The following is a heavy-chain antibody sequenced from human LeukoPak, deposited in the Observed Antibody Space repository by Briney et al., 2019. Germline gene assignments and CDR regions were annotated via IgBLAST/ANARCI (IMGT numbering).Heavy chain of an antibody. J-gene: IGHJ4*02. Sequence: SQTLSLTCTVSGGSISSGGNYWSWIRQHPGKDLEWIGYIYYSGRTFYNPSLKSRVTISVDTSKNQFSLKLSSVTAADTAVYYCARRGSRGLNWGQGTLVTVSS. CDR1: GGSISSGGNY. CDR3: ARRGSRGLN. V-gene: IGHV4-31*03. D-gene: IGHD3-16*01. CDR2: IYYSGRT.